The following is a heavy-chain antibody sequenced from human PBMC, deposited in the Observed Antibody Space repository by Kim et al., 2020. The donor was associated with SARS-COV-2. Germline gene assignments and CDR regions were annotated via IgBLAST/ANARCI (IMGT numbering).Heavy chain of an antibody. D-gene: IGHD2-2*01. CDR3: AKKFRRDSTSDPVDT. J-gene: IGHJ5*02. CDR1: GFTFDEYV. V-gene: IGHV3-43*02. Sequence: GGSLRLSCAASGFTFDEYVMHWVRQVPGKGLEWVSLISADGRRPYYADSVKGRFTISRDNSKNSLDLQMNSLTTEDSAFYYCAKKFRRDSTSDPVDTWGPGTPVTVSA. CDR2: ISADGRRP.